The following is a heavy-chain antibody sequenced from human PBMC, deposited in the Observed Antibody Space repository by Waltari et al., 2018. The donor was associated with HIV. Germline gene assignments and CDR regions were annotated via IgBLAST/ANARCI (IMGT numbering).Heavy chain of an antibody. D-gene: IGHD3-22*01. J-gene: IGHJ3*02. Sequence: GFSFSSYGMHWVRQAPGQGLEWLAVISYDGINEKYTDSVKGPFIISRDNAKSTVYLEINSLRNDDTAVYYCARGPYYYDSSGYYDDAFDMWGQGTMVIVSS. CDR2: ISYDGINE. CDR1: GFSFSSYG. CDR3: ARGPYYYDSSGYYDDAFDM. V-gene: IGHV3-30*03.